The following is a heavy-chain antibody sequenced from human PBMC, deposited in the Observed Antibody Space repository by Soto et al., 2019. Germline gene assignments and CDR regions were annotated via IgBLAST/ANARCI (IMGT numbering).Heavy chain of an antibody. CDR3: AKGRRMIVVVSFDY. Sequence: PGGSLRLSCAASGFTFSSYGMHWVRQAPGKGLEWVAVISYDGSNKYYADSVKGRFTISRDNSKNTLYLQMNSLRAEDTAVYYCAKGRRMIVVVSFDYWGQGTLVTVSS. D-gene: IGHD3-22*01. CDR2: ISYDGSNK. J-gene: IGHJ4*02. CDR1: GFTFSSYG. V-gene: IGHV3-30*18.